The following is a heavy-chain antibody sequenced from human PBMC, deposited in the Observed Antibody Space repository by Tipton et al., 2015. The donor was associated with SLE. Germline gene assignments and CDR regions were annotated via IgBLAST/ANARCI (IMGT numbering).Heavy chain of an antibody. CDR1: GFTFSSYG. CDR3: ARDPGIRVVVISYGMDV. D-gene: IGHD3-22*01. Sequence: SLRLSCAASGFTFSSYGMHWVRQAPGKGLEWVTLISYDGSNKYYADSVKGRFTISRDNSKNTLYLQMNSLRAEDTAVYYCARDPGIRVVVISYGMDVWGKGTTVTVSS. J-gene: IGHJ6*04. V-gene: IGHV3-30*03. CDR2: ISYDGSNK.